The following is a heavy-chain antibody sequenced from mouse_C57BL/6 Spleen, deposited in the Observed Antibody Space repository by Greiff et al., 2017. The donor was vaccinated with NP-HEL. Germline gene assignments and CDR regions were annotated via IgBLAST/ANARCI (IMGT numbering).Heavy chain of an antibody. V-gene: IGHV1-42*01. CDR1: GYSFTGYY. CDR3: ARSPPSSCFDY. Sequence: EVMLVESGPELVKPGASVKISCKASGYSFTGYYMNWVKQSPEKSLEWIGEINPSTGGTTYNQKFKAKATLTVDKSSSTAYMQLKSLTSEDSAVYYCARSPPSSCFDYWGQGTLVTVSA. J-gene: IGHJ3*01. D-gene: IGHD2-10*02. CDR2: INPSTGGT.